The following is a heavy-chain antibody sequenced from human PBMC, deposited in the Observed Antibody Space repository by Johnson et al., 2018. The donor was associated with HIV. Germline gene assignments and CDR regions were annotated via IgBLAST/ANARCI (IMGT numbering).Heavy chain of an antibody. CDR2: ITGSGGSR. D-gene: IGHD2-2*01. CDR1: GFTFSSYA. Sequence: VQLVESGGGVVQPGRSLRLSCAASGFTFSSYAMHWVSQAPGKGLEWVSAITGSGGSRFYADSVKGRFTISRDNSKNTLYLQMSSLRADDTAVYYWAKERNWSAYASASPGAFDMWGQGTMVTVSS. CDR3: AKERNWSAYASASPGAFDM. J-gene: IGHJ3*02. V-gene: IGHV3-23*04.